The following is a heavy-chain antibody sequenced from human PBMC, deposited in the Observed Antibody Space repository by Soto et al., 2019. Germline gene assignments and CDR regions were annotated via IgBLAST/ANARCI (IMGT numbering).Heavy chain of an antibody. CDR2: IIPILGIA. CDR1: GGTFSSYT. D-gene: IGHD3-22*01. J-gene: IGHJ4*02. V-gene: IGHV1-69*02. Sequence: QVQLVQSGAEVKKPGSSVKVSCKASGGTFSSYTISWVRQAPGQGLEWMGRIIPILGIANYAQKFQARGTITADESTRKAYMELSSLRSVDTAVYYFARVVLDSSGLFDYWGQGTLVTVSS. CDR3: ARVVLDSSGLFDY.